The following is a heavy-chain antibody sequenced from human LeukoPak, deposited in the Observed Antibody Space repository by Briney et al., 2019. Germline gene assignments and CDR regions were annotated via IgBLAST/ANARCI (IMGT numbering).Heavy chain of an antibody. D-gene: IGHD5/OR15-5a*01. CDR3: AKGGLRVTDY. V-gene: IGHV3-74*03. CDR1: GFIFSNYW. J-gene: IGHJ4*02. CDR2: VNNGGSST. Sequence: PGGSLRLSCAASGFIFSNYWMHWVRQAPGKGLVWVSRVNNGGSSTTYADSLKGRFTISRDNAKNTLYLQMNSLRAEDTAVYYCAKGGLRVTDYWGQGTLVTVSS.